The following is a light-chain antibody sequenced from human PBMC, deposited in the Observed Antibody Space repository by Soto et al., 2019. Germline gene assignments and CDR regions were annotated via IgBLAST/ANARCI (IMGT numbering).Light chain of an antibody. J-gene: IGLJ3*02. CDR1: SSDAGGYNY. V-gene: IGLV2-14*01. CDR3: SSYTSTNSWV. CDR2: DVS. Sequence: QSALTQSASASGSPGQSITISCTGTSSDAGGYNYVSWYQQHPGKAPKLIIYDVSNRPSGVSTRFSGSKSGNTAPLTISGLQAEDEADYSCSSYTSTNSWVFGGGTKVTVL.